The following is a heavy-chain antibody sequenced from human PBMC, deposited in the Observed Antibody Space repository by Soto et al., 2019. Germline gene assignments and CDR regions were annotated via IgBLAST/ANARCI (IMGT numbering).Heavy chain of an antibody. CDR3: ARDLLSSSRRQDAFDI. CDR1: RYTFTRYY. V-gene: IGHV1-46*01. CDR2: INPGDGST. J-gene: IGHJ3*02. D-gene: IGHD6-13*01. Sequence: SVKVSCKTSRYTFTRYYIHWVRHAPGQGLEWMGIINPGDGSTSYEQKFQGRVTMTRDTSTSTVYMELSSLRSEDTAVYYCARDLLSSSRRQDAFDIWGQGTRVTVSS.